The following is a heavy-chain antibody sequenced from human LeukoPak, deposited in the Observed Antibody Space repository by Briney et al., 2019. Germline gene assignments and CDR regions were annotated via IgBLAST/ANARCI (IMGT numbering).Heavy chain of an antibody. V-gene: IGHV4-34*01. D-gene: IGHD6-19*01. Sequence: PSETLSLTCAVYGGSFSGYYWSWIRQPPGKGLEWMGEINHSGSTNYNPSLKSRVTISVDTSKNQFSLKLSSVTVADTAVYYCARGHSSGWYGLFDIWGQGTVVTVPS. CDR2: INHSGST. CDR3: ARGHSSGWYGLFDI. J-gene: IGHJ3*02. CDR1: GGSFSGYY.